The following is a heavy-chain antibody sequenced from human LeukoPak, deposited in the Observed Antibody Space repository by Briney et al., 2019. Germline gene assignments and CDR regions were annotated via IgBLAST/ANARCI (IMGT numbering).Heavy chain of an antibody. J-gene: IGHJ4*02. Sequence: PGGSLRLSCAASGFTFSSYAMSWVRQAPGKGLEWVSAISGSGGSTYYADSVKGRFTISRDNSKNTLYLQMNSLRAEDTAVYYCAEDYCSSTSCYEDYWGQGTLVTVSS. CDR2: ISGSGGST. CDR3: AEDYCSSTSCYEDY. CDR1: GFTFSSYA. V-gene: IGHV3-23*01. D-gene: IGHD2-2*01.